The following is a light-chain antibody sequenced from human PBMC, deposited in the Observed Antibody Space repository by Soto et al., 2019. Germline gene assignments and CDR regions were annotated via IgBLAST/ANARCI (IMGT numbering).Light chain of an antibody. V-gene: IGKV3-15*01. CDR2: GTS. J-gene: IGKJ1*01. CDR1: QNISRS. CDR3: HQYDSWT. Sequence: EIVMTQSPVTLSVSPGERATLSCRASQNISRSLAWYQQKPGQGPGLLIYGTSTRAGGVPARFSGGGSGTEFTLTITSLQSEDFAVYYCHQYDSWTFGQGTKVDIK.